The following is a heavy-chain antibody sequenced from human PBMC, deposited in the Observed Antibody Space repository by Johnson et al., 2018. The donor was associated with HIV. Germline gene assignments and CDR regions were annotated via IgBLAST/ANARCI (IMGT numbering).Heavy chain of an antibody. CDR3: AKGGQWELLAAFDI. CDR2: ISYDGSNK. CDR1: GFTFSSYG. J-gene: IGHJ3*02. V-gene: IGHV3-30*18. Sequence: QVQLVESGGGLVQPGGSLRLSCAASGFTFSSYGMHWVRQAPGEGLEWVAVISYDGSNKYYVDSVKGRFTISRDNSKNTLYLQMNSLRAEDTAVYCCAKGGQWELLAAFDIWGQGTMVTVSS. D-gene: IGHD1-26*01.